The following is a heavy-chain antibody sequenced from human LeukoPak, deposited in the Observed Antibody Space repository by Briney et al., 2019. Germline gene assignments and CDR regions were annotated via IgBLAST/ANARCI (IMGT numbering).Heavy chain of an antibody. Sequence: SVKASCKASGGTFSSYAISWVRQAPGQGLEWMGRIIPILGIANYAQKFQGRVTITADKSTSTAYMELSSLRSEDTAVYYCARGYCSGGSCYYWFDPWGQGTLVTVSS. CDR3: ARGYCSGGSCYYWFDP. CDR2: IIPILGIA. D-gene: IGHD2-15*01. J-gene: IGHJ5*02. V-gene: IGHV1-69*04. CDR1: GGTFSSYA.